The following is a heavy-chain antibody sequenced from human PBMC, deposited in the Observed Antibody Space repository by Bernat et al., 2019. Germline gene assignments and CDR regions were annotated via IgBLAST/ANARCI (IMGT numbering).Heavy chain of an antibody. V-gene: IGHV4-61*01. CDR3: ARKYYYVDY. CDR1: GGSVSSGSYY. J-gene: IGHJ4*02. Sequence: QVQLQESGPGLVKPSETLSLTCTVSGGSVSSGSYYWSWIRQPPGKGLEWIGYIYYSGSTNYNPSLKSRVTISVDTSKNQFSLKLSSVTAADTAVYYCARKYYYVDYWGQGTLVTVSS. D-gene: IGHD3-10*01. CDR2: IYYSGST.